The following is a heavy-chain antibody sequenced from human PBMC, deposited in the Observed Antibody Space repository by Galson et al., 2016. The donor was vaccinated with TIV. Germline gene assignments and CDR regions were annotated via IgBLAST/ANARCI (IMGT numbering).Heavy chain of an antibody. CDR2: FDPEQHKK. CDR3: ASVAWFPGLSLDN. V-gene: IGHV1-24*01. J-gene: IGHJ4*02. D-gene: IGHD2/OR15-2a*01. Sequence: SVKVSCKVSGDSLSDLSMHWVRQAPGKGLEWMGGFDPEQHKKIYAQKLQGRVIMTEDTSTDTAFLELSSLSFEDTAVYYCASVAWFPGLSLDNWGQGTLVIVSS. CDR1: GDSLSDLS.